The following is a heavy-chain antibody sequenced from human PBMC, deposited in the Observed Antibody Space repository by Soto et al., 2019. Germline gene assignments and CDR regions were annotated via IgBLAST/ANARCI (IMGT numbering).Heavy chain of an antibody. CDR2: VYYSGST. CDR1: GVLVISSGYY. Sequence: SETQSVTCTVSGVLVISSGYYWGWVRQPPGKGLEWIGSVYYSGSTYYNPSLESRVTISVDKSKNQFSLKLMSLSAADTAVYYCGRLEGLATISYYFDYWGQGALDTVSP. D-gene: IGHD3-9*01. CDR3: GRLEGLATISYYFDY. J-gene: IGHJ4*02. V-gene: IGHV4-39*01.